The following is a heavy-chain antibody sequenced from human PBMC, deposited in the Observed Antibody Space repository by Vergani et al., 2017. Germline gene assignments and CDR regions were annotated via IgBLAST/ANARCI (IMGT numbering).Heavy chain of an antibody. Sequence: EVQLLESGGGLVQPGGSLRLSCAASGFTFSSYAMSWVRQVPGKGLEWVSGISGSGGNTYYANSVKGRFTISRDNSKNTLYLQMNSLRADDTAVYYCARDFLTRVTTLDYYYMGVWGKGTTVTVSS. J-gene: IGHJ6*03. CDR2: ISGSGGNT. CDR3: ARDFLTRVTTLDYYYMGV. CDR1: GFTFSSYA. V-gene: IGHV3-23*01. D-gene: IGHD1-1*01.